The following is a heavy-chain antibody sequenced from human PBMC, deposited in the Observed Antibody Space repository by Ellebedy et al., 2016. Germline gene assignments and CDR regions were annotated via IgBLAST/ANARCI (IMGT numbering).Heavy chain of an antibody. CDR3: ARPTRGWTTIDTFDI. J-gene: IGHJ3*02. D-gene: IGHD4-11*01. CDR1: GFTFSDYY. V-gene: IGHV3-11*03. CDR2: ISSSSSHR. Sequence: GESLKISXAASGFTFSDYYMSWIRQAPGKGLEWVSYISSSSSHRDYADSVKGRFTISRDNAKNSLYLQMNSLGAADTAVYYCARPTRGWTTIDTFDIWGQGTMVTVS.